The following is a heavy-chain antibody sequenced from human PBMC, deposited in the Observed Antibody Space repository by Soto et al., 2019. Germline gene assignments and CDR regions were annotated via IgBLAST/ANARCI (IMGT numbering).Heavy chain of an antibody. CDR3: AKVHSGYDYVLPY. CDR1: GFTFSSYA. Sequence: EVQLLESGGGLVQPGGSLRLSCAASGFTFSSYAMSWVRQAPGKGLEWVSAISGSGGSTYYADSVKGRFTISRDNSKNTMYQQMNSLRAEDTDVYYCAKVHSGYDYVLPYWGQGTLVTVSS. J-gene: IGHJ4*02. V-gene: IGHV3-23*01. D-gene: IGHD5-12*01. CDR2: ISGSGGST.